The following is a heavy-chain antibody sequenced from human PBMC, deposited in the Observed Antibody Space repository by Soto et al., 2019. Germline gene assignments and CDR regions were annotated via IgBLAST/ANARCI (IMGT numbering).Heavy chain of an antibody. D-gene: IGHD2-2*02. V-gene: IGHV4-59*01. CDR3: AREYCSSTSCYMGNFDY. J-gene: IGHJ4*02. CDR1: GGSISSYY. Sequence: SETLSLTCTVSGGSISSYYWSWIRQPPGKGLEWIGYIYYSGSTNYNPSLKSRVTISVDTSKNQFSLKLSSVTAADTAVYYCAREYCSSTSCYMGNFDYWGQGTLVTVSS. CDR2: IYYSGST.